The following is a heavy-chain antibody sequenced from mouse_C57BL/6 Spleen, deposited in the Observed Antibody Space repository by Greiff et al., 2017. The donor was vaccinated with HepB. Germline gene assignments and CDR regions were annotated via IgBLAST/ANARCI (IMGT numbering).Heavy chain of an antibody. D-gene: IGHD2-1*01. J-gene: IGHJ4*01. CDR2: IYPGDGDT. CDR3: ARWIYGNYPYYAMDY. V-gene: IGHV1-82*01. Sequence: VQLQQSGPELVKPGASVKISCKASGYAFSSSWMNWVKQRPGKGLEWIGRIYPGDGDTNYNGKFKGKATLTADKSSSTAYMQLSSLTSEDSAVYFCARWIYGNYPYYAMDYWGQGTSVTVSS. CDR1: GYAFSSSW.